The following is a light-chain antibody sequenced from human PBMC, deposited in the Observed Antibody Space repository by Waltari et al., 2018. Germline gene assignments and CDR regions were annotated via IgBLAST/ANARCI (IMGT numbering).Light chain of an antibody. CDR1: QSVSRS. Sequence: IVLTQSPGTLSLSPGERATLSCRASQSVSRSLAWYQQKPGQAPKLLIYGASTRATGIADRFTGSGSGTDFSLNISSLEPEDFAIYFCQHYVRLPATFGQGTKVEIK. CDR3: QHYVRLPAT. V-gene: IGKV3-20*01. CDR2: GAS. J-gene: IGKJ1*01.